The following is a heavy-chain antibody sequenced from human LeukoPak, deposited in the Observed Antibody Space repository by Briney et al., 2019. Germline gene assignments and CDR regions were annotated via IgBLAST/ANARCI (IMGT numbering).Heavy chain of an antibody. J-gene: IGHJ3*02. CDR2: IYYSGST. CDR3: ARDLMAAARGYDAFDI. V-gene: IGHV4-59*01. D-gene: IGHD6-13*01. Sequence: SETLSLTCTVSGGSISSYYWSWIRQPPGKGLEWIGYIYYSGSTNYNPSLKSRVTISVDTSKNQFSLKLSPVTAADTAVYYCARDLMAAARGYDAFDIWGQGTMVTVSS. CDR1: GGSISSYY.